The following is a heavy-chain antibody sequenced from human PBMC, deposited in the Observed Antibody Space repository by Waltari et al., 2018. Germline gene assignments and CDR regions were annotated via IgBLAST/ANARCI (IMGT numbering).Heavy chain of an antibody. CDR2: INNDGTSV. J-gene: IGHJ4*02. D-gene: IGHD3-3*01. CDR1: GFPFSNYW. CDR3: ARNGSDFSFDQ. V-gene: IGHV3-74*03. Sequence: ELQLVESGGGLVQPGGSLRLYCAASGFPFSNYWMHWVRQAPGKGLVWVSRINNDGTSVTYADSVKGRFTISRDNAKNTLYLKLDSVRADDAAVYFCARNGSDFSFDQWGQGTRVTVSS.